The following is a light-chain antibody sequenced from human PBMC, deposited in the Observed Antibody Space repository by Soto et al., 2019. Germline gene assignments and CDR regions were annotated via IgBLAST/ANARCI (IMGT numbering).Light chain of an antibody. V-gene: IGKV1-27*01. CDR2: SAS. CDR3: QTYDKAPFA. CDR1: QGISHY. J-gene: IGKJ4*01. Sequence: IQMTQSPSSLSASVGDTVTITCRASQGISHYLAWYQQRPGQLPSLLIYSASTLDSGVPSRFSGSGSGTLFTLPITGLRPEDFATYYCQTYDKAPFAFGGGTKVEIK.